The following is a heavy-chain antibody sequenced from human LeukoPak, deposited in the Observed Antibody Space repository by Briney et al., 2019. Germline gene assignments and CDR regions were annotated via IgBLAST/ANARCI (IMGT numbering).Heavy chain of an antibody. V-gene: IGHV3-64D*06. Sequence: GGSLRLSCSASGFTFRSYAMHWVRQAPGKGLECVSSISSSGGNTYYADSVKGRFTLSRDNSKNTLYLQMSSLRTEDTAVYYCARGKGYSFDYWGQGTLVTVSS. D-gene: IGHD5-18*01. CDR3: ARGKGYSFDY. CDR2: ISSSGGNT. CDR1: GFTFRSYA. J-gene: IGHJ4*02.